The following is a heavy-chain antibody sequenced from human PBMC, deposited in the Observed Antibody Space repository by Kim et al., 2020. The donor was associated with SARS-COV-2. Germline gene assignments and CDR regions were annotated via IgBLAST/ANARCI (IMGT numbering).Heavy chain of an antibody. CDR2: ISNDGHSK. CDR1: GFTSSSYP. J-gene: IGHJ3*02. V-gene: IGHV3-30-3*01. Sequence: GGSLRLSCAASGFTSSSYPMHWVRQAPGKGLEWVAVISNDGHSKFYADSVRGRFTISRDITKNTLYLQVNSLRAEDTAVYYCVREGSAAFDIWGQGTMVTVSS. D-gene: IGHD2-15*01. CDR3: VREGSAAFDI.